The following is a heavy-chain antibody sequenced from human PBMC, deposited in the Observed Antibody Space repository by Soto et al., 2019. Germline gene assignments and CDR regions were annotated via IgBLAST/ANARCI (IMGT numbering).Heavy chain of an antibody. CDR2: INSDGSST. CDR1: GFTFSSYW. D-gene: IGHD3-22*01. V-gene: IGHV3-74*01. Sequence: EVQLVESGGGLVQPGGSLRLSCAASGFTFSSYWMHWVRQAPGKGLVWVSRINSDGSSTSYADSVKGRFTISRDNARNTLYLQMNSLSDEDTAVYYCARAQTVVTNWFDPWGQGTLVTVSS. J-gene: IGHJ5*02. CDR3: ARAQTVVTNWFDP.